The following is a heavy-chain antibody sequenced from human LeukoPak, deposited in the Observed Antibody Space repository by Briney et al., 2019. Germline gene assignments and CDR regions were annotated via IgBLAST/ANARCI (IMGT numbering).Heavy chain of an antibody. J-gene: IGHJ3*02. V-gene: IGHV4-39*01. CDR3: ASAFRFDAFDI. CDR1: GGSISSSSYY. D-gene: IGHD3-3*01. CDR2: IYYSGNT. Sequence: SSETLSLTCTVSGGSISSSSYYWGWIRQPPGKGLEWIGSIYYSGNTYYNPSLKSRVTISVDTSKNQFSLKLSSVTAADTAMYYCASAFRFDAFDIWGQGTMVTVSS.